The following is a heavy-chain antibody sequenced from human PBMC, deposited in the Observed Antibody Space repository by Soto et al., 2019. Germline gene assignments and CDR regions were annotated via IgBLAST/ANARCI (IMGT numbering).Heavy chain of an antibody. CDR3: ARVPYSYGYGGTFDY. Sequence: QVQLVESGGGVVQPGRSLRLSCAASGFTFSSYGMHWVRQAPGKGLEWVAVISYDGSNKYYADSVKGRFTISRDNSKNTLYLQMNSLRAEDTAVYYCARVPYSYGYGGTFDYWGQGTLVTVSS. D-gene: IGHD5-18*01. V-gene: IGHV3-30*03. J-gene: IGHJ4*02. CDR2: ISYDGSNK. CDR1: GFTFSSYG.